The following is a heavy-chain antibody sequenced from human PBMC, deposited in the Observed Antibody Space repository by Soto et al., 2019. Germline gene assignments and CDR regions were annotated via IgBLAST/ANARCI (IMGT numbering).Heavy chain of an antibody. D-gene: IGHD3-3*01. CDR1: GYNFAGYW. V-gene: IGHV5-51*01. Sequence: PGESLKISCNGSGYNFAGYWIAWVRQMPGKGLELMGIIYPSDSDTRYRPSFQGQVTNSADKSISSAYLQWSSLRASDTAMYYCARGGVSTRTFDYWGQGTPVTVSS. CDR3: ARGGVSTRTFDY. CDR2: IYPSDSDT. J-gene: IGHJ4*02.